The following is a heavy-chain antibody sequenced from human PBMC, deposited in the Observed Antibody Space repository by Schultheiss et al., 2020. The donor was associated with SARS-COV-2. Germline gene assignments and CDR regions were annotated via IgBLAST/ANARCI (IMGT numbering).Heavy chain of an antibody. D-gene: IGHD2-2*01. CDR2: INSDGSST. J-gene: IGHJ4*02. CDR1: GFTFSSYW. Sequence: GGSLRLSCAASGFTFSSYWIHWVRQAPGKGLVWVSRINSDGSSTSYADSVKGRFTISRDNAKNTLYLQMNSLRAEDTAVYYCAREGAGIVVVPAAPNWGQGTLVTVSS. V-gene: IGHV3-74*01. CDR3: AREGAGIVVVPAAPN.